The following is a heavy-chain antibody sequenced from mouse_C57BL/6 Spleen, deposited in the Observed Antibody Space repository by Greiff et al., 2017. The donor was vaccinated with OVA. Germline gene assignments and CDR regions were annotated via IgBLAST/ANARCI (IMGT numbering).Heavy chain of an antibody. CDR3: ARRDYDYAWFAY. CDR2: IDPNSGGT. Sequence: VKLQQPGAELVKPGASVKLSCKASGYTFTSYWMHWVKQRPGRGLEWIGRIDPNSGGTKYNEQFKSKATLTVDKPSSTAYMQLSSLTSEDSAVYYCARRDYDYAWFAYWGQGTLVTVSA. V-gene: IGHV1-72*01. CDR1: GYTFTSYW. J-gene: IGHJ3*01. D-gene: IGHD2-4*01.